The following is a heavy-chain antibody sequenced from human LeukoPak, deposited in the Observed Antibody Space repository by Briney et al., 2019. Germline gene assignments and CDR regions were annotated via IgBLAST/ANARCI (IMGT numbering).Heavy chain of an antibody. Sequence: GGSLRLSCAVSGFTFSGYEMNWVRQAPRKGLEWVSYISNSGRTLYYADSVKGLFTISRDNAKNSLYLQMNSLRAEDTGVYYCARVFCSTTSCFRNYNYMDVWGKGTTVTVSS. CDR3: ARVFCSTTSCFRNYNYMDV. J-gene: IGHJ6*03. CDR2: ISNSGRTL. V-gene: IGHV3-48*03. CDR1: GFTFSGYE. D-gene: IGHD2-2*01.